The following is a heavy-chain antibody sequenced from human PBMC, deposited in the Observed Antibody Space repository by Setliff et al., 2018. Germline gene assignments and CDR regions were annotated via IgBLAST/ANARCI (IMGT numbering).Heavy chain of an antibody. D-gene: IGHD3-3*01. CDR2: IYYSGST. V-gene: IGHV4-39*01. CDR3: ARMSGFQYMDV. J-gene: IGHJ6*03. CDR1: GGSISSSSYY. Sequence: SETLSLTCTVSGGSISSSSYYWGWIRQPPGKGLEWIGSIYYSGSTYYNSSIKSRVTISVDTSKNQFSLSLNSVTAEDTAVYYCARMSGFQYMDVWGKGTTVTVSS.